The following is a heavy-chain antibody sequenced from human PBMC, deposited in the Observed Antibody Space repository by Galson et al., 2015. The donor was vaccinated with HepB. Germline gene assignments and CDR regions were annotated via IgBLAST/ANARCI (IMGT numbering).Heavy chain of an antibody. CDR3: ARTSTYSGQQLVLYFDY. CDR2: IYPGDSDT. D-gene: IGHD6-13*01. J-gene: IGHJ4*02. CDR1: GYSFTSYW. Sequence: QSGAEVKKPGESLKISCKGSGYSFTSYWIGWVRQMPGKGLEWMGIIYPGDSDTRYSPSFQGQVTISADKSISTAYLQWSSLKASDTAMYYCARTSTYSGQQLVLYFDYWGQGTLVTVSS. V-gene: IGHV5-51*01.